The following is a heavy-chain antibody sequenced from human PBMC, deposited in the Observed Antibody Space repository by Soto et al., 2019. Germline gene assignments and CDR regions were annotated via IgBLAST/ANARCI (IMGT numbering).Heavy chain of an antibody. J-gene: IGHJ3*02. D-gene: IGHD2-2*02. Sequence: GESLKISCKGSGYSFTSYWIGWVRQMPGKGLEWMGIIYPGDSDTRYSPSSQGQVTISADKSISTAYLQWSSLKASDTAMYYCATKILAYSNIPPHGAFDIWGQGTMVT. CDR2: IYPGDSDT. CDR1: GYSFTSYW. V-gene: IGHV5-51*01. CDR3: ATKILAYSNIPPHGAFDI.